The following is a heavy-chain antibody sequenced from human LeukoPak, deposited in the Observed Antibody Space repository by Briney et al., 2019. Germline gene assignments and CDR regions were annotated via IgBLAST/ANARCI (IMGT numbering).Heavy chain of an antibody. Sequence: SETLSLTCTVSGGSISSSSYYWGWIRQPPGKGLEWIGSIYYSGSTYYNPSLKSRVTISVDTSKNQFSLKLSSVTAADTAVYYCARHYVPRGYYYYYMDVWGKGTTVTVSS. CDR1: GGSISSSSYY. D-gene: IGHD3-16*01. V-gene: IGHV4-39*01. CDR3: ARHYVPRGYYYYYMDV. J-gene: IGHJ6*03. CDR2: IYYSGST.